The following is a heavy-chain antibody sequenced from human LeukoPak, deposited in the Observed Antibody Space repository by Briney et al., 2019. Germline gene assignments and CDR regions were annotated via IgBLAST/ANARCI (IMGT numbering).Heavy chain of an antibody. CDR2: ISSSSSYI. Sequence: PGGSLRLSCAASGFTFSSYSMNWVRQAPGKGLEWVSSISSSSSYIYYADSVKGRFTISRDNAKNSLYLQMNSLRAEDTAVYYCARDLGCVDTAMVTGLDYWGQGTLVTVSS. D-gene: IGHD5-18*01. V-gene: IGHV3-21*01. J-gene: IGHJ4*02. CDR1: GFTFSSYS. CDR3: ARDLGCVDTAMVTGLDY.